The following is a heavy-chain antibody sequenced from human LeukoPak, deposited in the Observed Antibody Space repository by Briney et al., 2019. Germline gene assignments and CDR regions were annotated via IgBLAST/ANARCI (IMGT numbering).Heavy chain of an antibody. Sequence: GASVKVSCKASGYTFTSYAMHWVRQAPGQRLEWMGWINAGNGNTKYSQEFQGRVTITRDTSASTAYMELSSLRSEDMAVYYCARDQRMITFGGVIVIPDAFDIWGQGTMVTVSS. J-gene: IGHJ3*02. CDR3: ARDQRMITFGGVIVIPDAFDI. CDR2: INAGNGNT. CDR1: GYTFTSYA. V-gene: IGHV1-3*03. D-gene: IGHD3-16*02.